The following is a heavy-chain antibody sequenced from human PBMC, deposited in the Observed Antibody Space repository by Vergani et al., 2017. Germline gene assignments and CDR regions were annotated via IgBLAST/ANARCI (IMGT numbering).Heavy chain of an antibody. J-gene: IGHJ4*02. CDR1: GYTFIGYY. Sequence: QVQLVQSGAEVKKPGFSMRVSCKASGYTFIGYYMHWVRQAPGQGLEWIGWINPNTGGSNLAQNFQGRVTLTRDTSISTAYMELSRLRSDDTAVYYCARGLPVSPNGYWGQGTLVTVSS. CDR2: INPNTGGS. CDR3: ARGLPVSPNGY. V-gene: IGHV1-2*02. D-gene: IGHD3-16*02.